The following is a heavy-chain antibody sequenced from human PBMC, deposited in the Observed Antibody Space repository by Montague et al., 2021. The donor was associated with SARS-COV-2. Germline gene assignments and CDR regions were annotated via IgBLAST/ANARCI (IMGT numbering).Heavy chain of an antibody. CDR1: GFTFSSFA. J-gene: IGHJ4*02. CDR2: ISYDGNGK. Sequence: SLRLSCAASGFTFSSFAMHWVRQAPGKGLEWVALISYDGNGKYYADSVKGRFTISRDNSKNTLYLQMNSLGAEDTAVYYCAREVSIVVRGRRRFDYWGQGTSVTVSS. V-gene: IGHV3-30*04. CDR3: AREVSIVVRGRRRFDY. D-gene: IGHD3-10*01.